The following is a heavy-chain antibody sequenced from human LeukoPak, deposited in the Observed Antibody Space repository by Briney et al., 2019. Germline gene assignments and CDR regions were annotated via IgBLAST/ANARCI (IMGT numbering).Heavy chain of an antibody. CDR2: IIGTGDST. CDR1: GYSFSNYE. J-gene: IGHJ4*02. V-gene: IGHV3-23*01. CDR3: ASLYNDYGDY. D-gene: IGHD5-24*01. Sequence: GGSLRLSCAGSGYSFSNYEMNWVRQAPGRGLEWVSGIIGTGDSTFYADPVKGRFTISRDNSRNTLYLHMNSLRVDDTAVYYCASLYNDYGDYWGQGALVTVSS.